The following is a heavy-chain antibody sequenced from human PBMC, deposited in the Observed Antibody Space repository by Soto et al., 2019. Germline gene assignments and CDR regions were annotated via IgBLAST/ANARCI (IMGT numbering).Heavy chain of an antibody. CDR1: GYTLSGSA. V-gene: IGHV3-73*01. CDR3: TRPEGHSFGFDY. Sequence: GGSLRLSCAASGYTLSGSAVHWLRQASGKGREWVGRIKNIADNYVTSYAASVKGRFPVSRDDSRNTAYLQMDSLKTEDTAVYYCTRPEGHSFGFDYWGLGTRVTASS. D-gene: IGHD3-3*01. J-gene: IGHJ4*02. CDR2: IKNIADNYVT.